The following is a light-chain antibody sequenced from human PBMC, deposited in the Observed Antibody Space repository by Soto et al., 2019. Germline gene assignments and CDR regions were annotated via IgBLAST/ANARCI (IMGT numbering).Light chain of an antibody. J-gene: IGLJ2*01. Sequence: QSALTQPASVSGCPRQSITISCPGTSSDVGGYNYVSWYQQHPGKAPKLMIYDVSNRPSGVSNRFSGSKSGNTASLTISGLQAEYEADYYCSSYTSSSTVVFGGGTKLTVL. CDR2: DVS. CDR3: SSYTSSSTVV. V-gene: IGLV2-14*01. CDR1: SSDVGGYNY.